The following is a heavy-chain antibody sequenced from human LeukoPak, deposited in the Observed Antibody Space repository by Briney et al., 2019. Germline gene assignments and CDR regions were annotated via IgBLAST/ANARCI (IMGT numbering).Heavy chain of an antibody. CDR3: ARDHSGSTRVSAFDI. D-gene: IGHD1-26*01. J-gene: IGHJ3*02. CDR2: IYTSGST. CDR1: GGSISSGSYY. V-gene: IGHV4-61*02. Sequence: PSQTLSLTCTVSGGSISSGSYYWSWIRQPAGKGLEWIGRIYTSGSTNYNPSLKSRVTISVDTSKNQFSLKLSSVTAADTAVYYCARDHSGSTRVSAFDIWGQGTMVTVSS.